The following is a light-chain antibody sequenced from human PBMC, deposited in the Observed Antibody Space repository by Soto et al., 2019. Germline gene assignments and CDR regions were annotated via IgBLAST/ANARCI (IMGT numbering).Light chain of an antibody. Sequence: EIVMTQSPATLSVSPGERVTLSCRASQSVSSNLAWYQQKPGQAPRLLIYGASTRATGIPARFSGGGSETEFTLTISIVQSEDFAVYYCQQYHNWPPRTFGQGTKVEIK. J-gene: IGKJ1*01. CDR1: QSVSSN. CDR2: GAS. CDR3: QQYHNWPPRT. V-gene: IGKV3-15*01.